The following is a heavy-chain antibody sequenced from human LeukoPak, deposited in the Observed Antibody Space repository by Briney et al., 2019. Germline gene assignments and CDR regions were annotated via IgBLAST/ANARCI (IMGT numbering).Heavy chain of an antibody. V-gene: IGHV3-7*03. Sequence: GGSLRLSCAAFGFTFSTDWMAWVRQARGKGLDWVANINQDGSEKYYVDSVRGRFTISRDNAKNSLYLQLNSLRAEDTAVYYCARHSLAGDRYRAVPIWGQGTMVTVSS. CDR3: ARHSLAGDRYRAVPI. CDR1: GFTFSTDW. D-gene: IGHD7-27*01. CDR2: INQDGSEK. J-gene: IGHJ3*02.